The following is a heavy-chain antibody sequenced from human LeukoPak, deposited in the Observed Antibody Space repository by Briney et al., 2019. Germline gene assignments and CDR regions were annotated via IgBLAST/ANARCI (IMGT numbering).Heavy chain of an antibody. Sequence: SETLSLTCTVSGGSISSGGYYWSWIRQHPGKGLEWIGYIYYSGSTYYNPSLKSRVTISVDTSKNQFSLKLSSVTAADTAVYYCAREITWHMDVWGKGTTVTVSS. CDR3: AREITWHMDV. CDR2: IYYSGST. CDR1: GGSISSGGYY. J-gene: IGHJ6*03. V-gene: IGHV4-31*03. D-gene: IGHD1-14*01.